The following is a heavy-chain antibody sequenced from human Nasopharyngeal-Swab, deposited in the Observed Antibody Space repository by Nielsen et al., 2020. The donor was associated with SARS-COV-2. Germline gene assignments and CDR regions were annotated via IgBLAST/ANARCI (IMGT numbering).Heavy chain of an antibody. J-gene: IGHJ6*02. CDR1: GYTFTSYY. CDR3: ARGSGDYDTRAPYYYYGMDV. Sequence: ASVKVSCKASGYTFTSYYMHWVRQAPGQGLGWMGIINPSGGSTSYAQKFQGRVTMTRDTSTSTAYMELSSLRSEDTAVYYCARGSGDYDTRAPYYYYGMDVWGQGITVTVSS. D-gene: IGHD4-17*01. V-gene: IGHV1-46*01. CDR2: INPSGGST.